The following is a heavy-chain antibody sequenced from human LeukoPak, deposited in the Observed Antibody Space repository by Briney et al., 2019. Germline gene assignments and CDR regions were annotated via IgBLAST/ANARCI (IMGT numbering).Heavy chain of an antibody. V-gene: IGHV4-34*08. J-gene: IGHJ5*02. CDR3: AIQEGLYP. Sequence: GSLRLSCAASGFTFSSYSMNWVRQAPGKGLEWIGEINNSGSTNYNPSLKSRVTISVDTSKNQFSLKLSSVTAADTAVYYCAIQEGLYPWGQGTLVTVSS. CDR1: GFTFSSYS. CDR2: INNSGST.